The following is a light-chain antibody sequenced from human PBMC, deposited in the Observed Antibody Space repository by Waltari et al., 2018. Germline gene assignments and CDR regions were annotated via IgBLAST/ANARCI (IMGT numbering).Light chain of an antibody. CDR2: ANN. CDR3: AAWDDSLNAYV. Sequence: QSVLTQPPSASGTPGPRVTIYCSGRRANLGTNHVTCYQQVPGTAPKLLIYANNQRRSGVPDRLSGSKSGTSASLAISGLQSDDEADYYCAAWDDSLNAYVFGPATKVTVL. CDR1: RANLGTNH. V-gene: IGLV1-44*01. J-gene: IGLJ1*01.